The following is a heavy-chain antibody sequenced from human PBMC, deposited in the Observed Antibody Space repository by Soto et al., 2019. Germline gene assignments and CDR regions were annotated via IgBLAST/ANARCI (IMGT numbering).Heavy chain of an antibody. CDR1: GGSINSGGYY. J-gene: IGHJ4*02. Sequence: QVQLQESGPGLVKPSQTLPLTCTISGGSINSGGYYWSWIRQHPGKGLEWIGYISYSGSTYYNPSLKSRVTISVDTSKNQLSLKLSSVTAADTAVYYCATSDYDSSGYYGGFDYWGQGTLVTVSS. D-gene: IGHD3-22*01. CDR3: ATSDYDSSGYYGGFDY. V-gene: IGHV4-31*03. CDR2: ISYSGST.